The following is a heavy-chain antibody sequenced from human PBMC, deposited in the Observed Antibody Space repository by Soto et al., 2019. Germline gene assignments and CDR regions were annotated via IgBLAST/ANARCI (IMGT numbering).Heavy chain of an antibody. V-gene: IGHV4-34*01. CDR3: ARALRFSSSWPGRNNWFDP. CDR2: INHSRST. J-gene: IGHJ5*02. D-gene: IGHD6-13*01. CDR1: GGSFSGYY. Sequence: PSETLSLTCAVYGGSFSGYYWSWIRHPPGKGLEWIGEINHSRSTNYNPSLNSRVTISVDTSKNQFSLMLSSVTAADTAVYYCARALRFSSSWPGRNNWFDPWGQGTLVTVSS.